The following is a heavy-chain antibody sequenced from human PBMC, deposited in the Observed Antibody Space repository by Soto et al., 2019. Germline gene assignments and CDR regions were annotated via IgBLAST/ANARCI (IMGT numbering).Heavy chain of an antibody. V-gene: IGHV3-23*01. CDR3: ARRGSGSYYDY. Sequence: EVQLLESGGGLVQPGGSLRLSCAASGFTFSSYAMRWVRQAPVKGLEWVSAISGSGGSTYYADSVKGRFTISRDNSKTTLYLQMNSLRAEDTAVYYFARRGSGSYYDYWGQGTLVTVSS. CDR2: ISGSGGST. CDR1: GFTFSSYA. D-gene: IGHD1-26*01. J-gene: IGHJ4*02.